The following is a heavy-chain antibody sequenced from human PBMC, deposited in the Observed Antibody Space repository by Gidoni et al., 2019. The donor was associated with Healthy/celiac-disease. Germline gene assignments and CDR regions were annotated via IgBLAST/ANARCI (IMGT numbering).Heavy chain of an antibody. J-gene: IGHJ4*02. CDR3: ARQGYGDYVAY. CDR1: GGSINSSSDY. Sequence: QLQLQESGPGLVKPSETLSLTCTVSGGSINSSSDYWGWIRQPPGKGLEWIGSIYYSGSTYYNPSLKSRVTISVDTSKNQFSLKLSSVTAADTAVYYCARQGYGDYVAYWGQGTLVTVSS. D-gene: IGHD4-17*01. CDR2: IYYSGST. V-gene: IGHV4-39*01.